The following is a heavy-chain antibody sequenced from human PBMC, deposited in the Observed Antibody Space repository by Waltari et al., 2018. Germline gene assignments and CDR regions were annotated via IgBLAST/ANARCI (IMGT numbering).Heavy chain of an antibody. Sequence: EVQLVESGGGLVQPGGSLRLSCAASEFTFAYYWVTWVRQAPGKGLEWVANIKEDGSEKYYVDSVKGRFTIARDNAKNSVYLQMSSLIVEDTAVYYCATQSWSNFEYWGQGTLVTVSS. D-gene: IGHD3-3*01. CDR2: IKEDGSEK. J-gene: IGHJ4*02. CDR1: EFTFAYYW. CDR3: ATQSWSNFEY. V-gene: IGHV3-7*01.